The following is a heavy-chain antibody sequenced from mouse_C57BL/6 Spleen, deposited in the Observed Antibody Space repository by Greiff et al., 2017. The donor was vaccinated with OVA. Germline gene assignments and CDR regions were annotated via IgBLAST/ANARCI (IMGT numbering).Heavy chain of an antibody. D-gene: IGHD2-4*01. J-gene: IGHJ2*01. V-gene: IGHV1-77*01. CDR2: IGPGSGST. CDR3: ARSVGDYDDGYYLDD. Sequence: QVQLKQSGAELVKPGASVKISCKASGYTFTDYYITWVKQRPGQGLEWIGKIGPGSGSTYYNEKFKGKATLTADKSSSTAYMQLSSLTSEDSAVXYCARSVGDYDDGYYLDDWGQGTTLTVSS. CDR1: GYTFTDYY.